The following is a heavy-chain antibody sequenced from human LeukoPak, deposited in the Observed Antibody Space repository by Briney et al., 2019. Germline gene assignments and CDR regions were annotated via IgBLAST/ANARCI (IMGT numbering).Heavy chain of an antibody. J-gene: IGHJ4*02. CDR1: GGSISSYY. D-gene: IGHD2-21*01. V-gene: IGHV4-59*01. CDR3: ARVSFKGID. CDR2: IYYTGST. Sequence: SETLSLTCTVFGGSISSYYWSWIRQPPGKGLEWIAYIYYTGSTNYNPSLKSRVTISVNTSKNQFSLKLSSVTAADTAVYYCARVSFKGIDWGQGTLVTVSS.